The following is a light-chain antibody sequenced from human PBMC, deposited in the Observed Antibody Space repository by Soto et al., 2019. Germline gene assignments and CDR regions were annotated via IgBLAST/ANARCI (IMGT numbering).Light chain of an antibody. CDR3: LSYTSSYTVV. V-gene: IGLV2-14*01. CDR2: EVS. CDR1: SSDVGTQNY. J-gene: IGLJ2*01. Sequence: QSVLTQPASVSGSPGQSITISCTGSSSDVGTQNYVSWYQQHPDKAPKLMIYEVSDRPSGVSKRFSGSKSGNTASLTISGVQAEDEADYYCLSYTSSYTVVFGGGTKVTVL.